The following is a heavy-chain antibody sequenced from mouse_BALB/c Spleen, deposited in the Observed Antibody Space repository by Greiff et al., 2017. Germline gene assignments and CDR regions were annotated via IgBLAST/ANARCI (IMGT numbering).Heavy chain of an antibody. V-gene: IGHV7-3*02. CDR3: ARDEGYGNLLAY. J-gene: IGHJ3*01. Sequence: EVKLVESGGGLVQPGGSLRLSCATSGFTFTDYYMSWVRQPPGKALEWLGFIRNKANGYTTEYSASVKGRFTISRDNSQSILYLQMNTLRAEDSATYYCARDEGYGNLLAYWGQGTLVTVSA. CDR1: GFTFTDYY. CDR2: IRNKANGYTT. D-gene: IGHD2-1*01.